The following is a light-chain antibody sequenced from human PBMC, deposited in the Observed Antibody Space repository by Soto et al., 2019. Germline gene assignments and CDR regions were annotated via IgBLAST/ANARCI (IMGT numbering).Light chain of an antibody. J-gene: IGLJ1*01. CDR3: QVWESISDHFF. CDR1: NIGSKS. V-gene: IGLV3-21*02. CDR2: DDN. Sequence: SYELTQPPSVSVAPGQTARISCGGNNIGSKSVNWFQQKPGQAPVLVVYDDNDRPSGIPERFSGANPGNTATLTIIRVEAGDEADYYCQVWESISDHFFFGTGTKLTVL.